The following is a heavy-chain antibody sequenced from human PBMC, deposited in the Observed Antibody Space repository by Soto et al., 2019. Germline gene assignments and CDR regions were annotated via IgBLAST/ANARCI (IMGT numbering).Heavy chain of an antibody. Sequence: QVQLVQSGADVKKPGSSVKVSCKASGGIISSYTITWVRQAPGQGLEWMGRIIPILGIANYAQKFQGRVTTTXXKSTSTAYMELSSLRSEDTAVYYCARMVGSYGMDVWGQGTTVTVSS. D-gene: IGHD2-15*01. V-gene: IGHV1-69*02. CDR2: IIPILGIA. CDR1: GGIISSYT. CDR3: ARMVGSYGMDV. J-gene: IGHJ6*02.